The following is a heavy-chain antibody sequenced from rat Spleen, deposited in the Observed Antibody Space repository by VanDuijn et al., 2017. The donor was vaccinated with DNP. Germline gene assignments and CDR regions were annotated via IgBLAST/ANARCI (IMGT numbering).Heavy chain of an antibody. V-gene: IGHV5-20*01. CDR3: ATRPGKDFDY. CDR2: ISYDGGNT. D-gene: IGHD5-1*01. CDR1: GFTFRDYG. J-gene: IGHJ2*01. Sequence: EVQLVESGGGLVQPGRSMKLSCVASGFTFRDYGMAWVLQAPTKGLEWVASISYDGGNTNYRDSVKGRLTISRDDAKSTLYLQMDSLRSEDTATYYCATRPGKDFDYWGQGVMVTVSS.